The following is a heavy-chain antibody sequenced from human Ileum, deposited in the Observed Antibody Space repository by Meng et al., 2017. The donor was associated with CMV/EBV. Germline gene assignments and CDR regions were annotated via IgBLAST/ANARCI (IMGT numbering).Heavy chain of an antibody. CDR3: SSLGDY. Sequence: QGELVGWGGAVVTSGASRRLSCGMSGITFSTSGMHWVRQAPGKGLEWVTFVRSDGSNKYYAASVKGRFTISRDNSENTLFLQMNSLRADDTAVYYCSSLGDYWGQGTLVTVSS. V-gene: IGHV3-30*02. CDR2: VRSDGSNK. J-gene: IGHJ4*02. CDR1: GITFSTSG. D-gene: IGHD3-16*01.